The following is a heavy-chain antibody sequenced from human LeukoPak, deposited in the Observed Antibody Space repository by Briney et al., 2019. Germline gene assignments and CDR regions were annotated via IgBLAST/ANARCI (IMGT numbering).Heavy chain of an antibody. V-gene: IGHV3-23*01. CDR1: GFTFSSYA. CDR3: AKDQWLAQGGGAFDI. D-gene: IGHD6-19*01. Sequence: PGGSLRLSCAASGFTFSSYAMSWVHQAPGKGLEWVSAISGSGGSTYYADSVKGRFTISRDNSKNTLYLQMNSLRAEDTAVYYCAKDQWLAQGGGAFDIWGQGTMVTVSS. J-gene: IGHJ3*02. CDR2: ISGSGGST.